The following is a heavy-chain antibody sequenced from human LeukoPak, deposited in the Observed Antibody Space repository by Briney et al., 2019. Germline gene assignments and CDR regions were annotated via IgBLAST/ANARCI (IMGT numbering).Heavy chain of an antibody. J-gene: IGHJ6*04. CDR1: GFTFSSYG. CDR3: AKGDIVVVPAVKLRVGMDV. D-gene: IGHD2-2*01. Sequence: GRSLRLSCAASGFTFSSYGMHWVRQAPGKGLEGVAGISYDGSNKYYADSVKGRFTISRDNSKNTLYLQMNSLRAEDTAVYYCAKGDIVVVPAVKLRVGMDVWGKGTTVTVSS. V-gene: IGHV3-30*18. CDR2: ISYDGSNK.